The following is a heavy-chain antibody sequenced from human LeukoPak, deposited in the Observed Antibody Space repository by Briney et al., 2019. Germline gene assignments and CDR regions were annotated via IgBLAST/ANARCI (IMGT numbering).Heavy chain of an antibody. V-gene: IGHV4-39*07. Sequence: KTSETLSLTCTVSGGAISSTTYYWSWIRQPPGKGLEWIGSIYHSGSTYYNPSLKSRVTISVDTSKNQFSLKLSSVTAADTAVYYCARSQIGGSTVVDYWGQGTLVTVSS. CDR1: GGAISSTTYY. CDR2: IYHSGST. CDR3: ARSQIGGSTVVDY. J-gene: IGHJ4*02. D-gene: IGHD4-23*01.